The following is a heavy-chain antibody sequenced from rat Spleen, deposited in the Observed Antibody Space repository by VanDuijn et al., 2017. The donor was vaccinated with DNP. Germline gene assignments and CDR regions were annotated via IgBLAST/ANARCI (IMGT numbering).Heavy chain of an antibody. V-gene: IGHV4-2*01. CDR1: GFNFNDYW. Sequence: EVRLVESGGGLVQPGRSLKLSCAASGFNFNDYWMGWVRQAPGKGLEWIGEINRNGNTINYSPSLKNRFTLTRDNAQKTLYLEMRNLGSEDTAIYYCSRATSTEDYFDYWGQGVMVTVSS. CDR3: SRATSTEDYFDY. J-gene: IGHJ2*01. D-gene: IGHD1-10*01. CDR2: INRNGNTI.